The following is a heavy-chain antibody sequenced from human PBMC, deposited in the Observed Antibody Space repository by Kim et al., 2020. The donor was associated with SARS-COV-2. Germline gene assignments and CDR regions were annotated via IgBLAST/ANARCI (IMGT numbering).Heavy chain of an antibody. CDR1: GGSISSSSYY. CDR3: ARQYCSSTSCYFGYYYYGMDV. CDR2: IYYSGST. Sequence: SETLSLTCTVSGGSISSSSYYWGWIRQPPGKGLEWIGSIYYSGSTYYNPSLKSRVTISVDTSKNQFSLKLSSVTAADTAVYYCARQYCSSTSCYFGYYYYGMDVWGQGTTVTVSS. J-gene: IGHJ6*02. V-gene: IGHV4-39*01. D-gene: IGHD2-2*01.